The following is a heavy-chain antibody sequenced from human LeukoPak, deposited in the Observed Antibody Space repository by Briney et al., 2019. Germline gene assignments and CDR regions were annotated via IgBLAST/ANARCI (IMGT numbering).Heavy chain of an antibody. Sequence: GASVKVSCKASGGTFSSYAISWVRLAPGQGLEWMGGIIPIFGTANYAQKFQGRVTITADKSTSTAYMELSSLRSEDTAVYYCARGYSSSSDYFDYWGQGTLVTVSS. J-gene: IGHJ4*02. CDR1: GGTFSSYA. CDR3: ARGYSSSSDYFDY. V-gene: IGHV1-69*06. CDR2: IIPIFGTA. D-gene: IGHD6-6*01.